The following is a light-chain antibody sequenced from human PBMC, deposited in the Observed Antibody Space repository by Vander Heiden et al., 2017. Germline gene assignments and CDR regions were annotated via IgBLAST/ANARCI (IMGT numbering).Light chain of an antibody. CDR3: NSRDSSGNHFV. J-gene: IGLJ1*01. Sequence: SSALTQAPAVSMALGQTVKITCQGDSLGNDFSNVYQQKPGQAPVLVMYGRNNRPSGIPDRFSGSDSGNTASLTITGAQSEDEADYYCNSRDSSGNHFVFGGGTKVTVL. V-gene: IGLV3-19*01. CDR1: SLGNDF. CDR2: GRN.